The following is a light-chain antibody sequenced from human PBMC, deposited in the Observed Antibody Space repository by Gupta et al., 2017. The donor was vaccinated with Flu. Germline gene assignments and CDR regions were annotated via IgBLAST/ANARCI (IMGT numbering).Light chain of an antibody. Sequence: DIQMTQSPSSLSASVGDTVIITCRASQRIGSSLNWYQQKLGKAPKLLIYTTSNLQSGVPSRFSGSGSGTDFTLTVTYLQPEDFATYYCQETYSDPPLAFGGGTKVEI. CDR3: QETYSDPPLA. J-gene: IGKJ4*01. CDR2: TTS. CDR1: QRIGSS. V-gene: IGKV1-39*01.